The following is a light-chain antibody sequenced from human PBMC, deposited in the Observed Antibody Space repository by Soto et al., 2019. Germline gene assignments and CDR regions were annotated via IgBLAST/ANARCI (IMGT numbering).Light chain of an antibody. J-gene: IGLJ2*01. CDR2: DVS. V-gene: IGLV2-14*01. CDR1: SSDVGGYNY. CDR3: SSYTSSSTPVV. Sequence: QSALTQPASGSGSPGQSITISCTGTSSDVGGYNYVSWYQPHPGKAPKLMIYDVSNRPSGVSNRFSGSKSGNTASLTISGLQAEDEADYYCSSYTSSSTPVVFGGGTKLTVL.